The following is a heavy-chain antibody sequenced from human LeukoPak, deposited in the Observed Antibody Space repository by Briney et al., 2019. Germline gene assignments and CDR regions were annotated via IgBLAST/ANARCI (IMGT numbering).Heavy chain of an antibody. V-gene: IGHV4-30-2*01. CDR2: IYHSGST. Sequence: SETLSLTCAVSGGSISSGGYSWSWIRQPPGKGLEWIGYIYHSGSTNYNPSLKSRVTISVDTSKNQFSLKLSSVTAADTAVYYCARARYDYVWGSSKLYYYGMDVWGQGTTVTVSS. J-gene: IGHJ6*02. CDR3: ARARYDYVWGSSKLYYYGMDV. CDR1: GGSISSGGYS. D-gene: IGHD3-16*01.